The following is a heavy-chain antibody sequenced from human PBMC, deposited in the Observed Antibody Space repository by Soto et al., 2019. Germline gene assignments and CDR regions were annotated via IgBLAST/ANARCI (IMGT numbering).Heavy chain of an antibody. J-gene: IGHJ6*02. Sequence: VQLLESGGGLVQPGGSLRLSCAASGFTFSSYAMSWVRQAPGKGLEWVSAISGSGGSTYYADSVKGRFTISRDNSKNTLYLQMNSLRAEDTAVYYCAKDTPDYDFWSGYYYYYGMDVWGQGTTVTVSS. V-gene: IGHV3-23*01. CDR3: AKDTPDYDFWSGYYYYYGMDV. CDR1: GFTFSSYA. D-gene: IGHD3-3*01. CDR2: ISGSGGST.